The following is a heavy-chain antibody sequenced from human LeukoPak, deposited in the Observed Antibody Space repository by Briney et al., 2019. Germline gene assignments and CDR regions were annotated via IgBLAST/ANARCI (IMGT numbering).Heavy chain of an antibody. CDR3: ASSPYDYVWGSYRSPDGY. CDR1: GFTFSDYY. V-gene: IGHV3-11*06. Sequence: GGSLRLSCAASGFTFSDYYMSWIRQAPGKGLEWVSYISSSSSYTNYADSVKGRFTISRDNAKNSLYLQMNSLRAEDTAVYYCASSPYDYVWGSYRSPDGYCGQGTLVTVSS. CDR2: ISSSSSYT. J-gene: IGHJ4*02. D-gene: IGHD3-16*02.